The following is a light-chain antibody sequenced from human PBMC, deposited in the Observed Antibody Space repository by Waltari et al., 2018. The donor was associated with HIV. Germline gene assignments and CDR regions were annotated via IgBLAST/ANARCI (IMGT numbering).Light chain of an antibody. V-gene: IGLV2-11*01. Sequence: QSALTQPRSVSGSPGQSVTISCTGTSSDVGAYNYVSWYQQHPGKAPKLMIYDVNERPSGVPDRFSGSKSGNTASLNISGLQAEDESDYYCCSYAGIWGVFGTGTKVTVL. J-gene: IGLJ1*01. CDR1: SSDVGAYNY. CDR2: DVN. CDR3: CSYAGIWGV.